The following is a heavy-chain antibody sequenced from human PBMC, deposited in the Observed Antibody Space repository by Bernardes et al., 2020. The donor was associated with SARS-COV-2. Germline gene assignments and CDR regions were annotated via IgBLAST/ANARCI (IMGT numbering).Heavy chain of an antibody. CDR1: GFTFSSYS. CDR2: ISSSSSTI. D-gene: IGHD6-19*01. V-gene: IGHV3-48*02. CDR3: AKILSSAWFDLRVGYFEN. Sequence: GSLRLSCAASGFTFSSYSMNWVRQAPGKGLEWVSYISSSSSTIYYADSVKGRFTISRDNAKNSLYLQMNSLRNEDTAVYYCAKILSSAWFDLRVGYFENWGQGTLVTCSA. J-gene: IGHJ1*01.